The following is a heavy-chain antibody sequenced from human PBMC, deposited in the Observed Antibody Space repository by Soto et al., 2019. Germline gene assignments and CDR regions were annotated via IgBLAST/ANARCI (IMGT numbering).Heavy chain of an antibody. J-gene: IGHJ3*01. CDR3: ARDPEAGGAFSV. V-gene: IGHV3-66*01. Sequence: EVQLLESGGGVVQPGGSLRLSCAASGFTVSSNYMSWVRQARGKGLEWVSVIYSRRSTYYADSVKGRFTISRDNSKNTLYLQMHSMRAEDTAVYYCARDPEAGGAFSVWGNGTMVAVSS. CDR2: IYSRRST. CDR1: GFTVSSNY.